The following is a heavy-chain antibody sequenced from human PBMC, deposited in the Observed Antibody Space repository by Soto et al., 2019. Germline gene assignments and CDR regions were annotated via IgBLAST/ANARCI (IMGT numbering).Heavy chain of an antibody. CDR2: INPNSGGT. V-gene: IGHV1-2*04. CDR1: GYTFTGYY. Sequence: GASVKVSCKASGYTFTGYYMHWVRQAPGQGLGWMGWINPNSGGTNYAQKFQGWVTMTRDTSISTAYMELSRLRSADTAVYYCARERRSSWYVYYGMDVWGQGTTVTVSS. CDR3: ARERRSSWYVYYGMDV. J-gene: IGHJ6*02. D-gene: IGHD6-13*01.